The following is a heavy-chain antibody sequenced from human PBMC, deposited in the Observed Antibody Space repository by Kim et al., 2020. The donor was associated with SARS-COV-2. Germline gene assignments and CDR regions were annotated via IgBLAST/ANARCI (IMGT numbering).Heavy chain of an antibody. V-gene: IGHV4-59*08. D-gene: IGHD5-18*01. CDR1: GGSISNYY. J-gene: IGHJ3*02. Sequence: SETLSLTCTVSGGSISNYYWSWIRQPPGKGLECIGYIYYSGSTNYNPSLKSRVTISVDTSKNQFSLKLSSVTAADTAVYYCARQGRGYSYGFRPHDAFDIWGQRTMVTVSS. CDR2: IYYSGST. CDR3: ARQGRGYSYGFRPHDAFDI.